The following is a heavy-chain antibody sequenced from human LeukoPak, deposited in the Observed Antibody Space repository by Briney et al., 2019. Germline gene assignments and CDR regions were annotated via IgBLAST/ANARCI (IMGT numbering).Heavy chain of an antibody. J-gene: IGHJ3*02. D-gene: IGHD3-22*01. V-gene: IGHV3-30*18. Sequence: PGGSLRLSCAASGFTFSSYGMHWVRQAPGKGLEWVAVISYDGSNKYYADSVKGRFTISRDNSKNTLYLQMNSLRAEDTAVYYCAKLGYYYDSSGPEAPAFDIWGQGTMVTVSS. CDR3: AKLGYYYDSSGPEAPAFDI. CDR2: ISYDGSNK. CDR1: GFTFSSYG.